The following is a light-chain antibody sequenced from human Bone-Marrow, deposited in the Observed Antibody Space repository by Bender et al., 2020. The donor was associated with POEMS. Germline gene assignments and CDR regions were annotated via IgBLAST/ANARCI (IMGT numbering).Light chain of an antibody. J-gene: IGLJ2*01. Sequence: QSVLTQPPSASGTPGQRVTISCSGGGSNIGGNSVNWYQHLPGTAPKLLIYTNNQRPSGVPDRFSGSKSGTSASLAISGLRSEDEADYYCAAWDDSLSGVVFGGGTKLTVL. V-gene: IGLV1-47*02. CDR2: TNN. CDR3: AAWDDSLSGVV. CDR1: GSNIGGNS.